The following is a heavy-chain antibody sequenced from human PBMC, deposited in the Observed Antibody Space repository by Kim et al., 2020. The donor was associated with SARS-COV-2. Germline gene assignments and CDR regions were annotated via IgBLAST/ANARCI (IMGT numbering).Heavy chain of an antibody. Sequence: SETLSLTCAVYGGSFSGYYWSWIRQPPGKGLEWIGEINHSGSTNYNPPLKSRVTISVDTSKNQFSLKLSSVTAADTAVYYCARQTTVKMNWFDPWGQGTLVTVSS. V-gene: IGHV4-34*01. CDR2: INHSGST. D-gene: IGHD4-4*01. CDR1: GGSFSGYY. J-gene: IGHJ5*02. CDR3: ARQTTVKMNWFDP.